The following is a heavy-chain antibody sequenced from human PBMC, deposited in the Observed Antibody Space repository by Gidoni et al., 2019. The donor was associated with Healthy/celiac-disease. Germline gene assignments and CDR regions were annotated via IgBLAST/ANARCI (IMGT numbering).Heavy chain of an antibody. J-gene: IGHJ4*02. V-gene: IGHV1-46*01. CDR3: ARDDEVGATIVGGSGVDY. CDR1: GYTFTSYY. D-gene: IGHD1-26*01. CDR2: INPSGGST. Sequence: QVQLVQSGAEVKKPGASVKVSCKASGYTFTSYYMHWVRQAPGQGLEWMGIINPSGGSTSYAQKFQGRVTMTRDTSTSTVYMELSSLRSEDTAVYYCARDDEVGATIVGGSGVDYWGQGTLVTVSS.